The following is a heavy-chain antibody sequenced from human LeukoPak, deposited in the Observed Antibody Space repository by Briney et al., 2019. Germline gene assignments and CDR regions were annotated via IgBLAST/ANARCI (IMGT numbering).Heavy chain of an antibody. D-gene: IGHD3-3*01. Sequence: PGGSLRLSCAASGFTFSSYAMSWVRQAPGKGLEWVSDISTGGGSTDYADSVKGRFTISRDNARNSLYLQMNSLRAEDTAVYYCARGQMNFDFWSPYGFEIWGQGTLVTVSS. CDR1: GFTFSSYA. J-gene: IGHJ3*02. CDR3: ARGQMNFDFWSPYGFEI. CDR2: ISTGGGST. V-gene: IGHV3-23*01.